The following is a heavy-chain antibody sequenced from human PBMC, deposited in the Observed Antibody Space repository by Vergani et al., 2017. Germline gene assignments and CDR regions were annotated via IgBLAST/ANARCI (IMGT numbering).Heavy chain of an antibody. J-gene: IGHJ5*02. CDR3: ARSKETSAGRFDP. D-gene: IGHD5-24*01. CDR2: IYHSGST. CDR1: GYSISSGYY. V-gene: IGHV4-38-2*01. Sequence: QVQLQESRPGLVKPSETLSLTCAVSGYSISSGYYWGWIRQPPGKGLEWIGSIYHSGSTYYNPSLKSRVTISVDTSKNQFSLKLSSVTAADTAVYYCARSKETSAGRFDPWGQGTLVTVSS.